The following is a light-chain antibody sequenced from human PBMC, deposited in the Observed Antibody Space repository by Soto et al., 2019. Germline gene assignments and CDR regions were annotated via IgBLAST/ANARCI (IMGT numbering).Light chain of an antibody. V-gene: IGLV2-11*01. CDR1: SSDVGDYNY. J-gene: IGLJ3*02. CDR3: CSYAGSYTWV. CDR2: EVS. Sequence: QSVLTQPRSVSGSPGQSVTISCTGTSSDVGDYNYVSWYQQHPGKAPKLMIYEVSERPSGVPDRFSGSKSGNTASLTISGLQAEDEADYYCCSYAGSYTWVFGGGTKLTVL.